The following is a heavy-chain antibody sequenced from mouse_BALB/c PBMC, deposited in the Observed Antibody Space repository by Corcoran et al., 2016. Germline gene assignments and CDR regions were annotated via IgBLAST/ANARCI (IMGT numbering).Heavy chain of an antibody. D-gene: IGHD3-1*01. CDR2: IDPANGNT. J-gene: IGHJ4*01. V-gene: IGHV14-3*02. CDR1: GFNIKDTY. Sequence: EVQLQQSGAVVVKPGASVKLSCTASGFNIKDTYIHWMKQRPEQGLEWIGRIDPANGNTKYDPKFQGKATITADTSSNTAYLHLTSLTSEDTAVYYCARQLGLRNAMDYWGQGTSVTVSS. CDR3: ARQLGLRNAMDY.